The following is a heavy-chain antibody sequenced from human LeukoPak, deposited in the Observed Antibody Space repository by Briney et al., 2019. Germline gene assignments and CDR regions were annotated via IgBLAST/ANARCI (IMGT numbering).Heavy chain of an antibody. CDR1: GFTFSSYA. V-gene: IGHV3-30-3*01. CDR2: ISYDGSNK. CDR3: ATLGYSSSWYVPVPFDY. J-gene: IGHJ4*02. Sequence: GGSLRLSCAASGFTFSSYAMHWVRQAPGKGLEWVAVISYDGSNKYYADSVKGRFTISRDNSKNTLYLQMNSLRAEDTAVYYCATLGYSSSWYVPVPFDYWGQGTLVTVSS. D-gene: IGHD6-13*01.